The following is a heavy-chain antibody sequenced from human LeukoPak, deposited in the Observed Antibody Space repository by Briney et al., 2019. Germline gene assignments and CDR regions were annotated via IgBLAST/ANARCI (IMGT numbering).Heavy chain of an antibody. V-gene: IGHV3-30*03. CDR1: GFTFSSYG. Sequence: GRSLRLSCAASGFTFSSYGMHWVRQAPGKGLEWVAVISYDGGNKYYADSVKGRFTISRDNSKNTLYLQMNSLRAEDTAVYYCASSEIGGGHLFDYWGQGTLVTVSS. CDR2: ISYDGGNK. D-gene: IGHD3-10*01. CDR3: ASSEIGGGHLFDY. J-gene: IGHJ4*02.